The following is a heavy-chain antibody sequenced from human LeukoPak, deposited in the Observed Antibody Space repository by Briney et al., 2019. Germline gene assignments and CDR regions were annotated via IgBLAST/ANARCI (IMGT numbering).Heavy chain of an antibody. CDR3: ARDSIRSVGSSAPEFDAFDI. J-gene: IGHJ3*02. V-gene: IGHV1-69*04. D-gene: IGHD6-25*01. CDR2: IIPILGIA. Sequence: ASVKVSCKASGGTFSSYAISWVRQAPGQGLEWMGRIIPILGIANYAQKFQGRVTITADKSTSTAYMELSSLRSEDTAVYYCARDSIRSVGSSAPEFDAFDIWRQGTMVTVSP. CDR1: GGTFSSYA.